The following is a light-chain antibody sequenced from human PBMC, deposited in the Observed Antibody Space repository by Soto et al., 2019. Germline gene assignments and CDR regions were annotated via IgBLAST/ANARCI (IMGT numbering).Light chain of an antibody. V-gene: IGLV1-40*01. CDR3: QSYDSRLRGVV. CDR2: NDN. CDR1: TSNIGAGYH. Sequence: QAVVTQPPSVSGAPGQRVTISCTGSTSNIGAGYHVHWYQHLPGTAPKLLIYNDNTRPSGVPDRFSGSKSGTSASLAIAGLQAEDEVDYYCQSYDSRLRGVVFGGGTKVTVL. J-gene: IGLJ2*01.